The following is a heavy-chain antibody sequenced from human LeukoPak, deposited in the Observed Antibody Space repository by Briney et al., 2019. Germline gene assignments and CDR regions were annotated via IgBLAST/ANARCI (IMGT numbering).Heavy chain of an antibody. V-gene: IGHV3-33*01. Sequence: PGGSLRLSCAASGFTFSSYGMHWVRQAPGKGLEWVAVIWYDGSNKYYAGSVKGRFTISRDNSKNTLYLQMNSLRAEDTAVYYCARDQGYCSSTSCYVRYYYYYGMDVWGKGTTVTVSP. CDR1: GFTFSSYG. J-gene: IGHJ6*04. D-gene: IGHD2-2*01. CDR2: IWYDGSNK. CDR3: ARDQGYCSSTSCYVRYYYYYGMDV.